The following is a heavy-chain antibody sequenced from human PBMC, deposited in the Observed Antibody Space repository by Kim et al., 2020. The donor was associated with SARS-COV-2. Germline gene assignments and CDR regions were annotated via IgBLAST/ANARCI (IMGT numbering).Heavy chain of an antibody. CDR1: GFTFSSYS. CDR3: ASPLRVYGDYSEAFDI. CDR2: ISSSSSTI. Sequence: GGSLRLSCAASGFTFSSYSMNWVRQAPGKGLEWVSYISSSSSTIYYADSVKGRFTISRDNAKNSLYLQMNSLRDEDTAVYYCASPLRVYGDYSEAFDIWGQGTMVTVSS. D-gene: IGHD4-17*01. J-gene: IGHJ3*02. V-gene: IGHV3-48*02.